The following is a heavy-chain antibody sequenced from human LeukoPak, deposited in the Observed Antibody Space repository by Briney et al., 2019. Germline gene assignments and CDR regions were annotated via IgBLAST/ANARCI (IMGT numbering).Heavy chain of an antibody. D-gene: IGHD6-19*01. CDR3: ARALGSYSSGWYQGPDLDY. J-gene: IGHJ4*02. CDR2: INPNSGGT. Sequence: ASVKVSCKASGYTFTSYGISWVRQAPGQGLEWMGRINPNSGGTNYAQKFQGRVTMTRDTSISTAYMELSRLRSDDTAVYYCARALGSYSSGWYQGPDLDYWGQGTLVTVSS. V-gene: IGHV1-2*06. CDR1: GYTFTSYG.